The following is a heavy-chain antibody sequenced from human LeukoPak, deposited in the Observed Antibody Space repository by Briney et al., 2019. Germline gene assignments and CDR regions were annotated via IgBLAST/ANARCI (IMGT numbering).Heavy chain of an antibody. CDR1: GFPLSTYW. Sequence: PGGSLRLSCAASGFPLSTYWITWVRQAPGKGLEWVANIKNDGSDKYYVDSVKGRFTISRDNAENSLFLQMNSLRGQDTAMYYCTIDAGLTGKDLLDYWGQGTLVTVSS. J-gene: IGHJ4*02. CDR2: IKNDGSDK. CDR3: TIDAGLTGKDLLDY. V-gene: IGHV3-7*01. D-gene: IGHD3-9*01.